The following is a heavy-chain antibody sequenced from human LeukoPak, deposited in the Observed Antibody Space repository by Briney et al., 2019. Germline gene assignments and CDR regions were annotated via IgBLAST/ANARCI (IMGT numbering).Heavy chain of an antibody. CDR1: GFTFSSYA. CDR3: ARDLEAYYDSSGYALDY. D-gene: IGHD3-22*01. V-gene: IGHV3-33*01. Sequence: PGRSLRLSCAASGFTFSSYAMHWVRQAPGKGLEWVSVIWYDGSNKYYADSVKGRFTIPRDNSKNTLYLQMNSLRAEDTAVYYCARDLEAYYDSSGYALDYWGQGKVVMVSA. J-gene: IGHJ4*02. CDR2: IWYDGSNK.